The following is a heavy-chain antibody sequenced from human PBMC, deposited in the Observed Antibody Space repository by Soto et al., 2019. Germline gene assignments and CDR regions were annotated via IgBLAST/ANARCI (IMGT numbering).Heavy chain of an antibody. CDR3: PSPPGSELYGMAV. Sequence: GESLKISCKGSGYSFTSYWIGWVRQMPGKGLEWMGIIYPGDSDTRYSPSFQGQVTISADKSITTAYLQWSSLKASDTAMYYCPSPPGSELYGMAVWGQGTTVTVCS. V-gene: IGHV5-51*01. CDR1: GYSFTSYW. D-gene: IGHD3-10*01. CDR2: IYPGDSDT. J-gene: IGHJ6*02.